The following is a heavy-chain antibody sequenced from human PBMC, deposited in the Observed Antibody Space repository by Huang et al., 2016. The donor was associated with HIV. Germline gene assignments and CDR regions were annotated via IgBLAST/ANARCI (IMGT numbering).Heavy chain of an antibody. CDR3: ARGVWGRPSEGFDYGETTGYYFDY. J-gene: IGHJ4*02. V-gene: IGHV1-69*13. CDR2: IIPIFGTT. CDR1: GGTFNTYA. D-gene: IGHD4-17*01. Sequence: QVQLVQSGAEVKKPGSSLKVSCRASGGTFNTYAITWVRQAPGQGLGWVRTAPGQGLGWMGGIIPIFGTTNYPQKFQGRDTITADESTDTAYMELSSLMSDDTAVYYCARGVWGRPSEGFDYGETTGYYFDYWGQGTLVTVSS.